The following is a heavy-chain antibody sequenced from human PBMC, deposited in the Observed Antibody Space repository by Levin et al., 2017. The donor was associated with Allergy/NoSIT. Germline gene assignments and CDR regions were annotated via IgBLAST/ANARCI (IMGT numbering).Heavy chain of an antibody. CDR3: AHIASGIHFLWD. CDR1: GGSISDSNW. J-gene: IGHJ4*02. D-gene: IGHD3-3*01. Sequence: SETLSLTCAVSGGSISDSNWWSWVRQPPGKGLEWFGEIYHTGSANYNPSLKSRVTISVDKSKNQFSLKLTSVTAAATAVYYCAHIASGIHFLWDWGQGTLVTVSS. V-gene: IGHV4-4*02. CDR2: IYHTGSA.